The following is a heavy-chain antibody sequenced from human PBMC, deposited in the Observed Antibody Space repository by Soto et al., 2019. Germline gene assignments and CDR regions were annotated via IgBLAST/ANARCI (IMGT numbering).Heavy chain of an antibody. D-gene: IGHD1-26*01. Sequence: QVQLVESGGGVVQPGRSLRLSCAASGFTFNSYGMHWVRQAPGKGLEWVVVISYDGSNKYYADSVKGRFTISRDNSKNTLYLQMNSLRAEDTAVYYCAKYGGRPGYYYYYYMDVWGKGTTVTVSS. J-gene: IGHJ6*03. CDR1: GFTFNSYG. CDR2: ISYDGSNK. V-gene: IGHV3-30*18. CDR3: AKYGGRPGYYYYYYMDV.